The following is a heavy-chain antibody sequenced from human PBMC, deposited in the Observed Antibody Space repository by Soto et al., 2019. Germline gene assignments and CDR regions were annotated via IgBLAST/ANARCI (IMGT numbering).Heavy chain of an antibody. Sequence: QVQLVQSGAEVKKPGASVKVSCKASGYIFNRYVMHWVRQAPGQRPEWMGWIDAGNGKTKYSEKFQGRVTITRDTSASTAYMELTTLRSEDTAVYYCARGRGWYDYWGQGTPVIVSS. D-gene: IGHD6-19*01. CDR1: GYIFNRYV. CDR3: ARGRGWYDY. J-gene: IGHJ4*02. CDR2: IDAGNGKT. V-gene: IGHV1-3*01.